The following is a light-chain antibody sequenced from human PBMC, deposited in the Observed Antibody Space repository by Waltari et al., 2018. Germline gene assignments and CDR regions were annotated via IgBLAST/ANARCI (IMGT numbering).Light chain of an antibody. CDR3: SSYISSSTLEL. CDR1: SSHVGAYNS. J-gene: IGLJ2*01. Sequence: SALTQPASVSGSPGQSITIPCTGTSSHVGAYNSVSWYQQHPGKAHKLMIYDVSNRPTGVSDRFSGSESGNTAALTISGLQAEYEADYYCSSYISSSTLELFGGGTSLTVL. V-gene: IGLV2-14*03. CDR2: DVS.